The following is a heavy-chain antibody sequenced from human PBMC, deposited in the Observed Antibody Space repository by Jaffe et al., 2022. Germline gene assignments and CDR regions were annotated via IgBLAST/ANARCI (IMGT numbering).Heavy chain of an antibody. V-gene: IGHV4-59*11. CDR1: GDSISNHY. CDR2: IYYTGST. CDR3: AKVEMATVSHFYPEGIFDI. J-gene: IGHJ3*02. D-gene: IGHD4-4*01. Sequence: QVQLQESGPGLVKPSETVSLTCTVSGDSISNHYWSWIRQPPGKGLEWIGFIYYTGSTHYNPSLKSRVNMSVDTSKNQFSLKLTSVTAADTAVYYCAKVEMATVSHFYPEGIFDIWGQGTMVTVSS.